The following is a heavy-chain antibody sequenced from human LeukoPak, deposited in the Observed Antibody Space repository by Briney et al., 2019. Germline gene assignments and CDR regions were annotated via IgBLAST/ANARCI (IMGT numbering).Heavy chain of an antibody. D-gene: IGHD3-22*01. CDR2: ISGNGGST. V-gene: IGHV3-23*01. J-gene: IGHJ4*02. CDR3: AKDGYYYDSSGYYYFDY. CDR1: GFTFSSYA. Sequence: GGSLRLSCAASGFTFSSYAMSWVRQAPGKGLEWVSAISGNGGSTYYADSVKGRFTISRDNSKNTLYLQMDSLRAEDTAVYYCAKDGYYYDSSGYYYFDYWGQGTLVTVSS.